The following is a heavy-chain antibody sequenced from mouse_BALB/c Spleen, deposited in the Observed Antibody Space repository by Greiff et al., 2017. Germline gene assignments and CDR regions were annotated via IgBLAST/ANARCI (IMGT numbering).Heavy chain of an antibody. V-gene: IGHV14-3*02. CDR3: ARFSY. J-gene: IGHJ2*01. Sequence: VQLQQSGAELVKPGASVKFSCTASGFNIKDTYMQWVKQRPEQGLEWIGRIDPAHGNTKYDPKFQGKATITADTSSNTAYLQVSSPTSEGTAVYYCARFSYWGQGTTLTVSS. CDR1: GFNIKDTY. CDR2: IDPAHGNT.